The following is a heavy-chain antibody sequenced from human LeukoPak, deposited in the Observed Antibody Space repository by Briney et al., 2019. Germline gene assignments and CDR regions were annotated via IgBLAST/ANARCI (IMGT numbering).Heavy chain of an antibody. CDR2: ISSSGSTI. J-gene: IGHJ6*02. V-gene: IGHV3-11*01. CDR1: GFTFSDYY. Sequence: GGSLRLSCAASGFTFSDYYMSWIRQAPGKGLEWVSYISSSGSTIYYADSVKGRFTISRDNAKNSLYLQMNSLRAEDTAVYYCARDLKVVVAAPNYYYYGMVVWGQGTTVTVSS. D-gene: IGHD2-15*01. CDR3: ARDLKVVVAAPNYYYYGMVV.